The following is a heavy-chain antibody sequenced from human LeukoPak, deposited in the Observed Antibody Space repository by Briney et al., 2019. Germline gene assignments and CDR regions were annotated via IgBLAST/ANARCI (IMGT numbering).Heavy chain of an antibody. CDR3: ARDDWYYDSSGYRGDY. CDR1: GYTFTDYY. CDR2: ISAYNGNT. V-gene: IGHV1-18*04. D-gene: IGHD3-22*01. J-gene: IGHJ4*02. Sequence: ASVKVSCKVSGYTFTDYYMHWVQQAPGEGLEWMGWISAYNGNTNYAQKLQGRVAMTTDTSTSTAYMELRSLRSDDTAVYYCARDDWYYDSSGYRGDYWGQGTLVTVSS.